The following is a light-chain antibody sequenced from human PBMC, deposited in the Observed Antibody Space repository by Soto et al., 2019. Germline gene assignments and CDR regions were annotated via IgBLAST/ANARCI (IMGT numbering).Light chain of an antibody. CDR2: GAS. Sequence: EIVLTQSPGTLSLSPGERATLSCRASQSVSSSYLAWYQQKPGQAPRLLIYGASSRATGIPDRFSGSGSGTDVTLTISRLEPEDCAVYYCQQYGSSPPYTFGQGTKLEIK. V-gene: IGKV3-20*01. CDR3: QQYGSSPPYT. CDR1: QSVSSSY. J-gene: IGKJ2*01.